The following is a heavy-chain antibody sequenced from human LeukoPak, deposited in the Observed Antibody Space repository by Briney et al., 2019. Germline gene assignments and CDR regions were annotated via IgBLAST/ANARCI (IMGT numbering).Heavy chain of an antibody. CDR3: AKDPNFYYCMDV. J-gene: IGHJ6*03. CDR1: GFTFSSYG. CDR2: IRYDGSNK. Sequence: PGGSLRLSCAASGFTFSSYGMHWVRQAPGKGLEWVAFIRYDGSNKYYADSVKGRFTISRDNSKNTLYLQMNSLRAEDTAVCYCAKDPNFYYCMDVWGKGTTVTISS. V-gene: IGHV3-30*02.